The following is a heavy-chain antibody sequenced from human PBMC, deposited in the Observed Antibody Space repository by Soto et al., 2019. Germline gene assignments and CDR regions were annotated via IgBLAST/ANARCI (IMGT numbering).Heavy chain of an antibody. CDR2: INPSGGST. CDR3: ARGVGTVANWNYVWFDP. D-gene: IGHD1-7*01. Sequence: ASVKVCCKASGYTFTSYYMHWVRQAPGQGLEWMGIINPSGGSTSYAQKFQGRVTMTRDTSTSTVYMELSSLRSEDTAVYYCARGVGTVANWNYVWFDPWGQGTLVTVSS. CDR1: GYTFTSYY. V-gene: IGHV1-46*03. J-gene: IGHJ5*02.